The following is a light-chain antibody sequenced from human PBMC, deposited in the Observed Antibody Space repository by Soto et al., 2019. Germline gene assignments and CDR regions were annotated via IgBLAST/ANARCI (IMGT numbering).Light chain of an antibody. J-gene: IGKJ4*01. CDR2: GAS. V-gene: IGKV3-15*01. CDR3: QHYNNWPLT. CDR1: QSISTN. Sequence: EIVMPQSPATLSVSPGERATLSCRASQSISTNLAWYQQKPGQAPRLLISGASTRAPGIPVRFSGRGSATKFTLTISSLQSEDFAVYYCQHYNNWPLTFGGGTKVEVK.